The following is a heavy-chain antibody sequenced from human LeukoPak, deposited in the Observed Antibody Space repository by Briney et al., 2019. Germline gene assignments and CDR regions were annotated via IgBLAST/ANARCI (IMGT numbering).Heavy chain of an antibody. Sequence: SVKVSFKASGGSFSKYGITWVRQAPGQGLEWMGGIMFTFGTTKYAQRFQGRVTISAEESTSTAYMEVSSLRSEDTAVYYCARIAYCGADCHAFDVWGQGTMVIVSS. CDR1: GGSFSKYG. CDR3: ARIAYCGADCHAFDV. D-gene: IGHD2-21*01. J-gene: IGHJ3*01. V-gene: IGHV1-69*13. CDR2: IMFTFGTT.